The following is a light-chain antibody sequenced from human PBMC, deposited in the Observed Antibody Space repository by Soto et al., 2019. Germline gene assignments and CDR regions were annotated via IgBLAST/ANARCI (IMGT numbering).Light chain of an antibody. Sequence: QSVLTQPTSVSAAPGQTVPPSCSGSSSNLETKYVSWYQQLPESAPKLLIYEKNRRPSGIPDRFSGSKSGTSATLDITGLQTGDEADYYCGTWDTSLGGGVFGGGTKLTVL. CDR2: EKN. CDR1: SSNLETKY. V-gene: IGLV1-51*02. CDR3: GTWDTSLGGGV. J-gene: IGLJ2*01.